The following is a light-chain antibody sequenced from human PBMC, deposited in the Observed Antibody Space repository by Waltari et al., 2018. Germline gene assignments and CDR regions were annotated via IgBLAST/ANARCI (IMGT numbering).Light chain of an antibody. CDR3: QQYNNWPRT. V-gene: IGKV3-15*01. CDR1: QSVSSN. CDR2: GAS. Sequence: EIVMTQTQATLSVSPGERATLSCRASQSVSSNLAWYQQKPGQAPRLLIDGASTRATCIPARFSGSGSGTEFTLTISSLQSEDFAVYYCQQYNNWPRTFGQGTKVEIK. J-gene: IGKJ1*01.